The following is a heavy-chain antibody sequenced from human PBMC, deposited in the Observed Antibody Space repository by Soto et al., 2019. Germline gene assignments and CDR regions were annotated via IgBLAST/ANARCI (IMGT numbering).Heavy chain of an antibody. Sequence: GGSLRLSCAGSGFTFGYSYMSWIRQAPGKGLEWLSYISPGSRYPAYADSVKGRFTISRDNAKRSLYLQMMSLTAEDKAIYYCVRGGGGGLFDPWGQGTMVTVSS. D-gene: IGHD2-15*01. J-gene: IGHJ5*02. CDR2: ISPGSRYP. CDR3: VRGGGGGLFDP. CDR1: GFTFGYSY. V-gene: IGHV3-11*06.